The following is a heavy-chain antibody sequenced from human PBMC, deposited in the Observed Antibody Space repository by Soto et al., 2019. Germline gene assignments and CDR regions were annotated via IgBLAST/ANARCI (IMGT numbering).Heavy chain of an antibody. CDR3: ARGPRFNIAAAGRPGYFQH. V-gene: IGHV1-18*01. CDR1: GYTFTSYG. CDR2: ISAYNGNT. J-gene: IGHJ1*01. Sequence: QVQLVQSGAEVKKPGASVKVSCKASGYTFTSYGISWVRQAPGQGLEWMGWISAYNGNTNDAQKLQGRVTMTTDTATSTAYMELRSRRSDDTAVYYCARGPRFNIAAAGRPGYFQHWGQGTLVTVSS. D-gene: IGHD6-13*01.